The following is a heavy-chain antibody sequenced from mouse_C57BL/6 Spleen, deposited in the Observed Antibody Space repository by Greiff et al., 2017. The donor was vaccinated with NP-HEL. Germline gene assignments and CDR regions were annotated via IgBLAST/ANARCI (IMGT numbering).Heavy chain of an antibody. CDR3: ARHYDYDEVFAY. CDR2: IYPGDGDT. D-gene: IGHD2-4*01. CDR1: GYAFSSSW. Sequence: VQLQQSGPELVKPGASVKISCKASGYAFSSSWMNWVKQRPGKGLEWIGRIYPGDGDTNYNGKFKGKATLTADKSSSTAYMQLSSLTSEDSAVYFCARHYDYDEVFAYWGQGTLVTVSA. V-gene: IGHV1-82*01. J-gene: IGHJ3*01.